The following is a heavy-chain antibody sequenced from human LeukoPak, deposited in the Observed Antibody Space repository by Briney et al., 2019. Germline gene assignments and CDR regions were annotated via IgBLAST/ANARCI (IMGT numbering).Heavy chain of an antibody. CDR1: GYTFTGYY. D-gene: IGHD3-3*01. CDR3: ARGRLRGTIFGVVISSEGWFDP. CDR2: INPNSGGT. J-gene: IGHJ5*02. Sequence: GASVKVSCKASGYTFTGYYMHWVRQAPGQGLEWMGWINPNSGGTNYAQKFQGRVTMTRDTSISTAYMELSRLRSDDTAVYYCARGRLRGTIFGVVISSEGWFDPWGQGTLVTVSS. V-gene: IGHV1-2*02.